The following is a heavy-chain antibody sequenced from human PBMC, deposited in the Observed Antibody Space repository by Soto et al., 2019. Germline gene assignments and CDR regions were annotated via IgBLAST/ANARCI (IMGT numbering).Heavy chain of an antibody. Sequence: SETLSLTCTVSGGSISSYYWRWLRQPPGKGLEWIGYIYYSGSTNYNPSLKSRVTISVDTSKNQFSLKLSSVTAADTAVYYCARYDYDYVWGSGGLFDYWGQGTLVTVSS. J-gene: IGHJ4*02. CDR1: GGSISSYY. CDR3: ARYDYDYVWGSGGLFDY. V-gene: IGHV4-59*01. D-gene: IGHD3-16*01. CDR2: IYYSGST.